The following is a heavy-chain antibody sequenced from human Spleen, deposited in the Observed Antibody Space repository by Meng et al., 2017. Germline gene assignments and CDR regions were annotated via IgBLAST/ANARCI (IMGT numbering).Heavy chain of an antibody. CDR1: GFNFSNYA. CDR2: ISHNGGRT. Sequence: GESLKISCAASGFNFSNYAMHWVRQTPGKGLEYVSAISHNGGRTYYSNSVKGRFTISRDNSKNTLYLQMASVRAEDMAVYYCARDIWACSGDCYSPGIDYWGQGTLVTVSS. CDR3: ARDIWACSGDCYSPGIDY. J-gene: IGHJ4*02. D-gene: IGHD2-21*02. V-gene: IGHV3-64*01.